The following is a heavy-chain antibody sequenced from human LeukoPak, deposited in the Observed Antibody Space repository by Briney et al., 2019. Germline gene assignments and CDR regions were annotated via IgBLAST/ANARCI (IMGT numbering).Heavy chain of an antibody. CDR1: GGSMSSYD. CDR3: ARQTHSTARYYFDS. CDR2: IYSSEST. Sequence: SETLSLTCTVSGGSMSSYDWSWVRQPPGKGLEWIGHIYSSESTNYNPSLKSRVTISVDTSNNQFSLRLSSVTAADTAVYYCARQTHSTARYYFDSWGQGTLVTVSS. D-gene: IGHD4-11*01. J-gene: IGHJ4*02. V-gene: IGHV4-59*01.